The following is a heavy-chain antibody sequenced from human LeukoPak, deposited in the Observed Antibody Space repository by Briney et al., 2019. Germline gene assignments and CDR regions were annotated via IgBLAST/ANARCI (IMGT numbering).Heavy chain of an antibody. Sequence: GASVKVSCKASGYTFTGYYMHWVRQAPGQGLEWMGWINPNSGGTNYAQKFQGRVTMTRNTSISTAYMELSSLRSEDTAVYYCASGAYCGGDCYSGVWGQGTLVTVSS. CDR1: GYTFTGYY. V-gene: IGHV1-2*02. CDR3: ASGAYCGGDCYSGV. D-gene: IGHD2-21*02. J-gene: IGHJ4*02. CDR2: INPNSGGT.